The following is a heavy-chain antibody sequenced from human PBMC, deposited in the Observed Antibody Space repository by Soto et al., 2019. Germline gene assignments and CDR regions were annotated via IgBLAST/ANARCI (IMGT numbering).Heavy chain of an antibody. V-gene: IGHV4-59*08. CDR2: IYYTGTT. Sequence: SETLSLTCSVSGSPISSYYWGWFRLPPGQRLEWVDYIYYTGTTSYNPSLKGRLTVSLDTSKKQFSLKLRSVTAADTAVYFCARLGGYYQAFDQWGQGALVTVS. CDR1: GSPISSYY. CDR3: ARLGGYYQAFDQ. J-gene: IGHJ4*01. D-gene: IGHD3-22*01.